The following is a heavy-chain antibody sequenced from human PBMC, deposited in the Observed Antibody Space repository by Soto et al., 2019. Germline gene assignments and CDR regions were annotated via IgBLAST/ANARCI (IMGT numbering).Heavy chain of an antibody. CDR3: ARHMAPGGTGNFDS. V-gene: IGHV4-59*01. CDR2: IYFTGST. D-gene: IGHD3-10*01. Sequence: PSETLSLTCTAAGGSINSFYWDWFRQPPGKGLEWIGYIYFTGSTNYNPSLTSRVTISVDSSKRQFSLRLTSVSAADTAVYFCARHMAPGGTGNFDSWGQGLLVTVSS. CDR1: GGSINSFY. J-gene: IGHJ4*02.